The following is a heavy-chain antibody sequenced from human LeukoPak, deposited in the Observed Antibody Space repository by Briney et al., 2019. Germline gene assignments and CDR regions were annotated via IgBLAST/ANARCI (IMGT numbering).Heavy chain of an antibody. Sequence: SETLSLTCTVSGDSISSYYWSWIRQPAGKGLEWIGRIYTSGSTNYNPSLESRVTMSVDTSKNQFSLKLSSVTAADTAVYYCARDDMLGGFDYWGQGTLVTVSS. V-gene: IGHV4-4*07. CDR3: ARDDMLGGFDY. CDR1: GDSISSYY. CDR2: IYTSGST. D-gene: IGHD2-8*01. J-gene: IGHJ4*02.